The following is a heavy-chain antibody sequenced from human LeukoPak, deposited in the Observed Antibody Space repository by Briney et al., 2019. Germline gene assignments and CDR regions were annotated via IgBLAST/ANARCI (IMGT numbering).Heavy chain of an antibody. CDR2: ISYDGSNK. J-gene: IGHJ5*02. V-gene: IGHV3-30*03. Sequence: PGRSLRLSCAASGFTFSSYGMHWVRQAPGKGLEWVAVISYDGSNKYYADSVKGRFTISRDNSKNTLYLQMNSLRAEDTAVYYCAREYYYDSSGYYNNWFDPWGQGTLVTVSS. CDR3: AREYYYDSSGYYNNWFDP. CDR1: GFTFSSYG. D-gene: IGHD3-22*01.